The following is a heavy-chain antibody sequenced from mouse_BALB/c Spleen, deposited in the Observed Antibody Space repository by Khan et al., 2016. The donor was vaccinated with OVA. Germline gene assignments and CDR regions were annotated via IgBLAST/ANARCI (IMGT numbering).Heavy chain of an antibody. CDR2: ISYGGST. Sequence: EVQLQQSGPGLVKPSQSLSLTCTVTGYSITSDYAWDWIRQFPGNKLEWMGYISYGGSTSYNPSLKSRISITQDTSKNQFFLQLNSGTTEDTATYYCARKNYYGYAMDYWGQGTSVTVSS. CDR3: ARKNYYGYAMDY. V-gene: IGHV3-2*02. J-gene: IGHJ4*01. D-gene: IGHD1-1*01. CDR1: GYSITSDYA.